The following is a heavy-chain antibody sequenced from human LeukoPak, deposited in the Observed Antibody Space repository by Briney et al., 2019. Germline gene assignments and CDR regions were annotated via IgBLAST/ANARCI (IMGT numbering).Heavy chain of an antibody. J-gene: IGHJ4*02. CDR3: APGTYYYVTAVF. D-gene: IGHD3-10*02. V-gene: IGHV1-24*01. Sequence: GASVKVSCKVSGHTLTDLAMHWVRQAPGKGLEWMGGYEPERGEIIYAQKLQGRVTMTQDTSTETAYMELSSLTPEDTAVCYCAPGTYYYVTAVFWGQGTLVTVSS. CDR2: YEPERGEI. CDR1: GHTLTDLA.